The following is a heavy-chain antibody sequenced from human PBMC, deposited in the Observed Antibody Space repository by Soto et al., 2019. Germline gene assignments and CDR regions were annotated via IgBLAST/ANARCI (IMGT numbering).Heavy chain of an antibody. J-gene: IGHJ6*02. D-gene: IGHD3-10*01. CDR2: INHSGST. CDR3: ARAGYGMDV. V-gene: IGHV4-34*01. CDR1: GGSFSGYY. Sequence: PSETLSLTCAVYGGSFSGYYWSWIRRPPGKGLEWIGEINHSGSTNYNPSLKSRVTISVDTSKNQFSLKLSSVTAADTAVYYCARAGYGMDVWGQGTTVTVSS.